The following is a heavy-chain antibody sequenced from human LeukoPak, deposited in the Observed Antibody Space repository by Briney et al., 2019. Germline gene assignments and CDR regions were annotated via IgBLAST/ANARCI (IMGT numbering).Heavy chain of an antibody. J-gene: IGHJ4*02. D-gene: IGHD3-10*01. CDR3: AKPSLTLIRGVRGPFDY. CDR2: ISGGGGNT. CDR1: GFTFSNYA. V-gene: IGHV3-23*01. Sequence: QPGESLSLSCAASGFTFSNYAISWVRQAPGKGLEWVSGISGGGGNTYSADSLKGRLAISRDKSKNTGYLQMDSLRAEDTAVYYCAKPSLTLIRGVRGPFDYWGQGILVTVSS.